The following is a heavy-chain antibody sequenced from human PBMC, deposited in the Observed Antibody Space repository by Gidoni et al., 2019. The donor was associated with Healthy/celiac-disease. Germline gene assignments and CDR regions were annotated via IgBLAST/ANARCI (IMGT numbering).Heavy chain of an antibody. Sequence: EVQLLESGGGLVQRGGSLRLCCAASGFTFSGAAMSWVRQAPGKGLEWVSAIRCSGGSTYYADSVKGRFTISRDNSKNTLYLQMNSLRAEDTAVYYCAKAPGVDTAMGYFDYLGQGTLVTVSS. V-gene: IGHV3-23*01. J-gene: IGHJ4*02. CDR2: IRCSGGST. CDR1: GFTFSGAA. D-gene: IGHD5-18*01. CDR3: AKAPGVDTAMGYFDY.